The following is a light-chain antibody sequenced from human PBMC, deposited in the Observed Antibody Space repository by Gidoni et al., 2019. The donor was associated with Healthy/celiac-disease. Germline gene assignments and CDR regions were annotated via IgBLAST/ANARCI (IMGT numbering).Light chain of an antibody. Sequence: QPALTQPRSVSGSPGQSVTISCTGTRSDVGGYNYVSWYQQPPGKAPKLMIYDVSKRPSGVPDRFSGSKSGNTASLTISGLQAEDEADYYCCSYAGSYVVFGGGTKLTVL. CDR1: RSDVGGYNY. CDR2: DVS. V-gene: IGLV2-11*01. CDR3: CSYAGSYVV. J-gene: IGLJ2*01.